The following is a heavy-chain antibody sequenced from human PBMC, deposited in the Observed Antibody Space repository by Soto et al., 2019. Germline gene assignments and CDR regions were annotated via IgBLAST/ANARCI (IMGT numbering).Heavy chain of an antibody. CDR3: AKTYYYDSSGPPFDI. Sequence: SCAASGFTFSSYGMHWVRQAPGKGREWVAVISYDGSNKYYADSVKGRFTISRDNSKNTLYLQMNSLRAEDTAVYYCAKTYYYDSSGPPFDIWGQGTMVTVSS. CDR1: GFTFSSYG. D-gene: IGHD3-22*01. CDR2: ISYDGSNK. V-gene: IGHV3-30*18. J-gene: IGHJ3*02.